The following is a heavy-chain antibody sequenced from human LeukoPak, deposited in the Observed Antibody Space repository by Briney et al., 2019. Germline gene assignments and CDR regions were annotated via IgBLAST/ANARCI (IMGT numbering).Heavy chain of an antibody. Sequence: PGSSLRLSCAASGFTFSRNVMHWVRQAPGKGLEWVALISDDGSNKYYADSVKGRFTISRDNSKNTLYLQMSSLRGEDTAVYYCARTYGSSADAFDIWGHGTMVTVSS. J-gene: IGHJ3*02. CDR2: ISDDGSNK. CDR1: GFTFSRNV. CDR3: ARTYGSSADAFDI. V-gene: IGHV3-30*15. D-gene: IGHD6-6*01.